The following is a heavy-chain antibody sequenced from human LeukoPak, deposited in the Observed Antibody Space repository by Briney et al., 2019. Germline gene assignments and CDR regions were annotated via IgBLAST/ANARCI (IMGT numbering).Heavy chain of an antibody. Sequence: GGSLRLSCAVSGFTFGSYWMSWVRQAPGKGLEWVANMNQDGSEKYYVDSVKGRFTISRDNAKNSLYLQMNNLRAEDTAVYYCARGGELLRPADYWGQGTLVTVSS. V-gene: IGHV3-7*01. J-gene: IGHJ4*02. D-gene: IGHD3-16*01. CDR2: MNQDGSEK. CDR1: GFTFGSYW. CDR3: ARGGELLRPADY.